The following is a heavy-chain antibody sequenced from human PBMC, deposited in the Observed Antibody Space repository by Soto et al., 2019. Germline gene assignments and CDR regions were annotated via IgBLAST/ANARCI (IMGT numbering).Heavy chain of an antibody. Sequence: EMPLLESGGGLVQPGGSLRLSCAASGFTFSKYGMNWLRQAPGKGLERVSGISGYGGSTYYADSVKGRFTISRDNSKNSLYLRMTSLRAEDTAVYYCAKDEGILLWPPWDGFDLWGQGTMVTVSS. D-gene: IGHD5-18*01. CDR1: GFTFSKYG. CDR3: AKDEGILLWPPWDGFDL. J-gene: IGHJ3*01. V-gene: IGHV3-23*01. CDR2: ISGYGGST.